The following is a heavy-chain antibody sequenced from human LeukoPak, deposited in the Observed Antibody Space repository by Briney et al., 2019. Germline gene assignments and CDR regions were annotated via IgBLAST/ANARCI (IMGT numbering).Heavy chain of an antibody. Sequence: GASVNVSCKASGYTFNGYYIHWVRQAPGQGLEWMGRINPNSGVTKYAQQFQGRVTMTWDTSVSTAYMELYRLTSDDTAMYYCARFGVVTNDAFDIWGQGTMVTISS. CDR1: GYTFNGYY. J-gene: IGHJ3*02. D-gene: IGHD3-3*01. CDR3: ARFGVVTNDAFDI. V-gene: IGHV1-2*06. CDR2: INPNSGVT.